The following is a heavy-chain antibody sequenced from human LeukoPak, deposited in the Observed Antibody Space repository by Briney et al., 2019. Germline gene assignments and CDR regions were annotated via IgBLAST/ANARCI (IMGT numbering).Heavy chain of an antibody. CDR1: GYTFTSYA. J-gene: IGHJ4*02. CDR3: ARTSWFGESLYYFDY. V-gene: IGHV1-3*01. CDR2: INAGNGNT. D-gene: IGHD3-10*01. Sequence: ASVKVSCKASGYTFTSYAMHWVRQAPGQRLEWMGWINAGNGNTKYSQKFRGRVTITRDTSASTAYMELSSLRSEDTAVYYCARTSWFGESLYYFDYWGQGTLVTVSS.